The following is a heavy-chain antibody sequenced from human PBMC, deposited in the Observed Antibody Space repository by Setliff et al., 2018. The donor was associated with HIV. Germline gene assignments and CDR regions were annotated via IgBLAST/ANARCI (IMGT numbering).Heavy chain of an antibody. CDR3: ARVPTSSWYVTTQRTKEYFQQ. CDR1: GGSISSSNW. V-gene: IGHV4-4*02. Sequence: PSETLSLTCAVSGGSISSSNWWSWVRQPPGKGLEWIGEIYHSGSTNYNPSLKSRVTISVDTSRNQFSLRLSSVTAADTAIYYCARVPTSSWYVTTQRTKEYFQQWGQGTLVTVSS. D-gene: IGHD6-13*01. CDR2: IYHSGST. J-gene: IGHJ1*01.